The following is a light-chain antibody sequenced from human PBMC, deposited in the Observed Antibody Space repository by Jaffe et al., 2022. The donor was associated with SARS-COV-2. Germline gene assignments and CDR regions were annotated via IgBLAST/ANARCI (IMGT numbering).Light chain of an antibody. J-gene: IGLJ1*01. V-gene: IGLV4-60*03. CDR3: ETGGV. CDR1: SGHSSYI. CDR2: LEGSGSY. Sequence: QPVLTQSSSASASLGSSVKLTCTLSSGHSSYIIAWHQQQPGKAPRYLMKLEGSGSYNKGSGVPDRFSGSSSGADRYLTISNLQSEDEADYYCETGGVFGTGTKVTVL.